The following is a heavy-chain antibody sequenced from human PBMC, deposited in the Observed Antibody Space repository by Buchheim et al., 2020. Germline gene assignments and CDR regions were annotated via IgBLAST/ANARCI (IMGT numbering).Heavy chain of an antibody. CDR3: ARSVGGATNY. CDR1: GGSISSYY. J-gene: IGHJ4*02. CDR2: IYYSGST. D-gene: IGHD1-26*01. V-gene: IGHV4-59*01. Sequence: QVQLQESGPGLVKPSETLSLTCSVSGGSISSYYWYWIRQPPGKGLEWIGYIYYSGSTNYNPSLKSRVTISVDTSKNQFYLKLSSVTAADTAVYYCARSVGGATNYWGQGTL.